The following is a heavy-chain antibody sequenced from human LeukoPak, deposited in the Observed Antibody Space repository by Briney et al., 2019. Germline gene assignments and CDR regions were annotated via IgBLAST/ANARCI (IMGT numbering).Heavy chain of an antibody. V-gene: IGHV1-3*01. CDR3: AGGNDVSGFDY. J-gene: IGHJ4*02. CDR1: GYTFTNYA. CDR2: INAGNGNT. Sequence: ASVKVSCKASGYTFTNYAIHWVRQAPGQRLEWMGWINAGNGNTKYSQKFQGRVTITRDTSASTAYMELSSLRSEDTAVYYCAGGNDVSGFDYWGQGTLVTVSS. D-gene: IGHD3-10*01.